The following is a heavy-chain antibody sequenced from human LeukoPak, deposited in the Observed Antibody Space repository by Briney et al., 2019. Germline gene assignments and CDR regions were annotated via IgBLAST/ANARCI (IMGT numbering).Heavy chain of an antibody. Sequence: SETLSLTCTVSGGSISSSSYYWGWIRQPPGKGLEWIGEINHSGSTNYNPSLKSRVTISVDTSKNQFSLKLSSVTAADTAVYYCARGGRVVVPAAIGYWGQGTLVTVSS. CDR3: ARGGRVVVPAAIGY. V-gene: IGHV4-39*07. CDR2: INHSGST. CDR1: GGSISSSSYY. D-gene: IGHD2-2*01. J-gene: IGHJ4*02.